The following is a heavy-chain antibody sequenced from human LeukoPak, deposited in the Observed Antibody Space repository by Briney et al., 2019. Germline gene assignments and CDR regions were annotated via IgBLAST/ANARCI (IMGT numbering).Heavy chain of an antibody. Sequence: GESLKISCKGSGYSFTSYWIGWVRQAPGQGLEWMGWINPNSGGTNYAQKFQGRVTMTRDTSISTAYMELSRLRSDDTAVYYCARECGELGGDYWGQGTLVTVSS. CDR2: INPNSGGT. CDR3: ARECGELGGDY. V-gene: IGHV1-2*02. D-gene: IGHD6-6*01. J-gene: IGHJ4*02. CDR1: GYSFTSYW.